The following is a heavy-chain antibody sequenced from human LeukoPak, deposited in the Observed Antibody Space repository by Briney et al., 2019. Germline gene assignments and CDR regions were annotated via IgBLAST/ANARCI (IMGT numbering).Heavy chain of an antibody. CDR2: IYSTGCN. CDR1: GGPLSWYY. D-gene: IGHD2-8*01. V-gene: IGHV4-4*07. CDR3: ARRVAGSNGAFDV. Sequence: PSETLSLLCTVSGGPLSWYYWLWMAQPAGKGLEGIGRIYSTGCNDHNPSLKSRVTMSVDTSQQQLSLNMSSVTAAHTPVFLCARRVAGSNGAFDVWGQGTMVTVSS. J-gene: IGHJ3*01.